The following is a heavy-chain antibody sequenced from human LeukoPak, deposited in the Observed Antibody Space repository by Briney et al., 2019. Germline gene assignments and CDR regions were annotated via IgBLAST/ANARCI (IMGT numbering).Heavy chain of an antibody. Sequence: SVKVSCKASGGTFSSYAISWVRQAPGQRLEWMGGIIPIFGTANYAQKFQGRVTITADESTSTAYMELSSLRSEDTAVYYCARGIVVVPPSPYYFDYWGQGTLVTVSS. D-gene: IGHD2-2*01. J-gene: IGHJ4*02. CDR1: GGTFSSYA. CDR2: IIPIFGTA. CDR3: ARGIVVVPPSPYYFDY. V-gene: IGHV1-69*01.